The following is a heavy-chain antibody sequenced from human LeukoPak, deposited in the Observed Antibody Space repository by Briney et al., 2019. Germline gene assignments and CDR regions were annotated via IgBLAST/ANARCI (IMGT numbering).Heavy chain of an antibody. CDR2: IKQDGSEK. V-gene: IGHV3-7*01. Sequence: GGPLRLSCAAPGFTFSTYCMSWVRQAPGKGLEWVAYIKQDGSEKYYVDSVKGRFTISRDNAKNSLYLQINSLRAEDTAVYYCARDHGYCSGGKCYAEFDYWGQGTLVTVSS. CDR1: GFTFSTYC. J-gene: IGHJ4*02. CDR3: ARDHGYCSGGKCYAEFDY. D-gene: IGHD2-15*01.